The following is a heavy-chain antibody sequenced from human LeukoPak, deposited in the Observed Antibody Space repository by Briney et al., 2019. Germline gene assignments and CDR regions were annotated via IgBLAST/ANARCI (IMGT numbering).Heavy chain of an antibody. D-gene: IGHD1-26*01. CDR3: ARDGGSYYDYYYYMDV. Sequence: SQTLSLTCAISGDRVSSNSAAWNWIRQSPSRGLEWLGRTYYRYKWYNDYAVSVKSRITINPDTSKNQFSLQLNSVTPEDTAVYYCARDGGSYYDYYYYMDVWGKGTTVTVSS. CDR1: GDRVSSNSAA. CDR2: TYYRYKWYN. V-gene: IGHV6-1*01. J-gene: IGHJ6*03.